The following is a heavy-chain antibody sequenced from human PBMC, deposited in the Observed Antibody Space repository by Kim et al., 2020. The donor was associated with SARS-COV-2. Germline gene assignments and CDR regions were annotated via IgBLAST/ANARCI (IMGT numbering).Heavy chain of an antibody. J-gene: IGHJ6*03. CDR2: IRSKAYGGTT. CDR3: TRAHNIGRWAYYYYYYMDV. D-gene: IGHD5-12*01. Sequence: GGSLRLSCTASGFTFGDYAMSWVRQAPGKGLEWVGFIRSKAYGGTTEYAASVKGRFIISRDDSKSIAYLQMNSLKTEDTAVYYCTRAHNIGRWAYYYYYYMDVSGKGTTVTVSS. CDR1: GFTFGDYA. V-gene: IGHV3-49*04.